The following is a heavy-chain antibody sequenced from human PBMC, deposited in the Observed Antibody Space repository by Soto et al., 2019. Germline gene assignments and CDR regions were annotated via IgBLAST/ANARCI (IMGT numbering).Heavy chain of an antibody. D-gene: IGHD6-13*01. CDR1: GFTFRTHW. CDR3: ARDGSTSWYSSDYHGIDV. J-gene: IGHJ6*02. V-gene: IGHV3-7*05. Sequence: EVQLVESGGGLVQPGGSLRLSCGASGFTFRTHWLSWVRQVPGKGLEWVTNINQDGSEKNYVDSVKGRITISRDNAKTSLYLQTSSLRAQHPAPYYCARDGSTSWYSSDYHGIDVWGQGNTVTVSS. CDR2: INQDGSEK.